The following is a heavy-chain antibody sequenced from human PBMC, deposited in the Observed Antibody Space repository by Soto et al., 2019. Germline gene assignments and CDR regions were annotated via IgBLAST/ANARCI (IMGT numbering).Heavy chain of an antibody. CDR2: INAGNGNT. CDR1: GYTFTSYA. Sequence: ASVKVSCKASGYTFTSYAMHWVLQAPGQRLEWMGWINAGNGNTKYSQKFQGRVTITRDTSASTAYMELSSLRSEDTAVYYCARGELRYFDWPQYNWFDPWGQGTLVTVSS. J-gene: IGHJ5*02. CDR3: ARGELRYFDWPQYNWFDP. V-gene: IGHV1-3*01. D-gene: IGHD3-9*01.